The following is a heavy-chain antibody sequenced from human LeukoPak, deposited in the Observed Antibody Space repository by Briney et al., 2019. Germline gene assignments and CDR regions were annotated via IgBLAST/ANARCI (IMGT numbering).Heavy chain of an antibody. CDR1: GGSISSYY. V-gene: IGHV4-59*01. CDR3: AREGATDFWSGYPLFYYYYYMDV. D-gene: IGHD3-3*01. CDR2: IYYSGST. Sequence: SETLSLTCTVSGGSISSYYWSWIRQPPGKGLEWIGYIYYSGSTNYNPSLKSRVTISVDTSKNQFSLKLSSVTAADTAVYYCAREGATDFWSGYPLFYYYYYMDVWGKGTTVTVSS. J-gene: IGHJ6*03.